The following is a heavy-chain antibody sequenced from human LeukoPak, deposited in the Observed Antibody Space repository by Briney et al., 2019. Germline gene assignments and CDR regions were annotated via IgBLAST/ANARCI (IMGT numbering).Heavy chain of an antibody. CDR1: GYTFIGYY. V-gene: IGHV1-18*04. D-gene: IGHD4-23*01. Sequence: GASVKVSCKASGYTFIGYYMHWVRQAPGQGLEWMGWISAYNGNTNYAQKLQGRVTMTTDTSTSTAYMELRSLRSDDTAVYYCARGLRWTTFFDYWGQGTLVTVSS. CDR2: ISAYNGNT. J-gene: IGHJ4*02. CDR3: ARGLRWTTFFDY.